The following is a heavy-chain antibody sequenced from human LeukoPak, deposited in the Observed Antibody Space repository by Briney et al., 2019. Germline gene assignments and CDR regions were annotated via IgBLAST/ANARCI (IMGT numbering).Heavy chain of an antibody. J-gene: IGHJ4*02. CDR3: ARSPIAVVPAAHFDY. Sequence: SETLSLTCTVSGGSISSYYWSWIRQPPGKGLEWIGYIYYSGSTNYNPSLKSRVTISVDTSKNQFSLKLSSVTAADTAVYYCARSPIAVVPAAHFDYWGQGTLVTVSS. CDR2: IYYSGST. D-gene: IGHD2-2*01. V-gene: IGHV4-59*01. CDR1: GGSISSYY.